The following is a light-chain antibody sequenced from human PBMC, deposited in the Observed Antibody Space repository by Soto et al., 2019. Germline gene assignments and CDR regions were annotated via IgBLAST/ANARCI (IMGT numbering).Light chain of an antibody. CDR3: MQALQPPLT. CDR2: LGS. V-gene: IGKV2-28*01. J-gene: IGKJ3*01. CDR1: QSLLHSNGYNY. Sequence: DIVMTQSPLSLPVTPGEPASISCRSSQSLLHSNGYNYLDWYLQKPGQSPQLLIYLGSNRASGVPDRFSGSGSGTDFTLKISRVEAEDVGVYYCMQALQPPLTFGPGPKVDIK.